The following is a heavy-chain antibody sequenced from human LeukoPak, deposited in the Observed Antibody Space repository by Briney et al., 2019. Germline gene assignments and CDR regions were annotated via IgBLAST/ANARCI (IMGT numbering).Heavy chain of an antibody. CDR1: GGSFSGYY. J-gene: IGHJ6*03. CDR2: INHSGST. Sequence: SETLSLTCAVYGGSFSGYYWSWIRQPPGKGLEWIGEINHSGSTNYNPSLKSRVTISVDTSKNQFSLKLSSVTAADTAVYYCARGPNGRLVKYYMDVWGKGTTVTVSS. CDR3: ARGPNGRLVKYYMDV. D-gene: IGHD6-25*01. V-gene: IGHV4-34*01.